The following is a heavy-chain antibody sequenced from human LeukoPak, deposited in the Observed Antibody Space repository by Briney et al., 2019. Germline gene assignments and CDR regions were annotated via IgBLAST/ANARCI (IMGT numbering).Heavy chain of an antibody. Sequence: GGSLRLSCAASGFNFINAWMSWVRQAPGKGLEWVGRIRSKTDGETTDYAAPVKGRFTISRDDSKNTLYLQMNSLKTEDIAVYYCTTGIDGYKTPGVWGKGTMVTVSS. CDR3: TTGIDGYKTPGV. CDR2: IRSKTDGETT. D-gene: IGHD5-24*01. J-gene: IGHJ6*04. CDR1: GFNFINAW. V-gene: IGHV3-15*01.